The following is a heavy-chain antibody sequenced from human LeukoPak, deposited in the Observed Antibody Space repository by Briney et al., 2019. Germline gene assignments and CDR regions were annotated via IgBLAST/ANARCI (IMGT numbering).Heavy chain of an antibody. CDR2: ISSSGSTI. J-gene: IGHJ4*02. Sequence: PGGSLRLSCAAPGFTFSSYEMNWVRQAPGKGLEWVSYISSSGSTIYYADSVKGRFTISRDNSKNTLYLQMNSLRAEDTAVYYCARGPSGYHNTGGQGTLVTVSS. CDR3: ARGPSGYHNT. CDR1: GFTFSSYE. V-gene: IGHV3-48*03. D-gene: IGHD5-12*01.